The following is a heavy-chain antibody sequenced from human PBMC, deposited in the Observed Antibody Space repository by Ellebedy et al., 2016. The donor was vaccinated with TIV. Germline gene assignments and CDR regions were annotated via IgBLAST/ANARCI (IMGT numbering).Heavy chain of an antibody. D-gene: IGHD2/OR15-2a*01. J-gene: IGHJ5*02. CDR1: GGGISSDTW. Sequence: MPSETLSLTCTVSGGGISSDTWWCLVRQPPGRGLEWIGEAHYGGYTNYDPSLKSRVTISLDKSKDQFSLKLTSVTAADTAIYYCVKSNWHSSEAWGQGALVTVSS. CDR2: AHYGGYT. CDR3: VKSNWHSSEA. V-gene: IGHV4-4*02.